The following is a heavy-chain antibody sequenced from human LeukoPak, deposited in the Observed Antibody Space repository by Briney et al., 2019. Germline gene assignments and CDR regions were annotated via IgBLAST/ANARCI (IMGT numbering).Heavy chain of an antibody. D-gene: IGHD6-13*01. CDR3: ARGPYSSSWSAWFDP. Sequence: GGSPRLSCAASGFTFSSYEMNWVRQAPGKGLEWVSYISSTGSSIYYADSVKGRFTISRDNAKNSLYLQMNSLRAEDTAIYYCARGPYSSSWSAWFDPWGQGTLVTVSS. V-gene: IGHV3-48*03. J-gene: IGHJ5*02. CDR1: GFTFSSYE. CDR2: ISSTGSSI.